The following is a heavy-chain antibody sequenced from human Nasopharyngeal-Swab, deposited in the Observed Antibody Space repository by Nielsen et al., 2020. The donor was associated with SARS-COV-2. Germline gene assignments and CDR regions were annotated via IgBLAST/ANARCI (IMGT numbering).Heavy chain of an antibody. J-gene: IGHJ6*03. D-gene: IGHD2-2*01. CDR3: ARSKYQLPEGYYYYYMDV. CDR1: GFTVSSNY. V-gene: IGHV3-66*02. CDR2: IYSGGHT. Sequence: GESLKISCAASGFTVSSNYMSWVRQAPGKGLEWVSVIYSGGHTYYADSVKGRFTISRDNSKNTLYLQMNSLRAEDTAVHYCARSKYQLPEGYYYYYMDVWGKGTTVTVSS.